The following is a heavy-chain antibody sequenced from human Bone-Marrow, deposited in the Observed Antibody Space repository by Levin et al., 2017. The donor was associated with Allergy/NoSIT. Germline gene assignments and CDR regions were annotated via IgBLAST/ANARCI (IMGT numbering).Heavy chain of an antibody. CDR2: ISSSSLSK. CDR3: ARDQPAAISQRYYFDS. D-gene: IGHD2-2*01. Sequence: GGSLRLSCAASGFHFSSYSMNWVRQAPGKGLEWVSYISSSSLSKYYGASVRGRFTVSRDNAKNLLYLQMNGLRAEDSAVYFCARDQPAAISQRYYFDSWGQGTLVTVSS. J-gene: IGHJ4*02. CDR1: GFHFSSYS. V-gene: IGHV3-48*01.